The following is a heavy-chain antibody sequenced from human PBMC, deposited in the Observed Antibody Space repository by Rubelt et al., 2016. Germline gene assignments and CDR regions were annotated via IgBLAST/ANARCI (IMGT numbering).Heavy chain of an antibody. D-gene: IGHD3-3*01. CDR2: INPSGGST. CDR3: ARSPRYDFEDNWFDP. CDR1: GYTFTSYY. V-gene: IGHV1-46*01. J-gene: IGHJ5*02. Sequence: QVQLVQSGAEVKKPGASVKVSCKASGYTFTSYYMNWVRQAPGQGLEWMGIINPSGGSTSYAQKFQGRVTMTRDTSTSTVYMELSSLRSEDTAVYYCARSPRYDFEDNWFDPWGQGTLVTVSS.